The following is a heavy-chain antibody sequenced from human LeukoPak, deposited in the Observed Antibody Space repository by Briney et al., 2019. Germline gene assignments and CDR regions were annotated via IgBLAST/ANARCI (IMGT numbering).Heavy chain of an antibody. Sequence: ETLSLTCTVSGGSISSSSYYWGWIRQPPGKGLEWIGNVYYSGITYYNPSLKSRVIISLDTSKNQFSLKLSSVTAADTAVYYCARGGSITIFGVGTHNWFDPWGQGTLVTISS. CDR2: VYYSGIT. D-gene: IGHD3-3*01. CDR1: GGSISSSSYY. V-gene: IGHV4-39*07. CDR3: ARGGSITIFGVGTHNWFDP. J-gene: IGHJ5*02.